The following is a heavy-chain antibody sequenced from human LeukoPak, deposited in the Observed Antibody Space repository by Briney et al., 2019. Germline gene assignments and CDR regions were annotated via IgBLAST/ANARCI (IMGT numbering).Heavy chain of an antibody. J-gene: IGHJ4*02. D-gene: IGHD4-23*01. V-gene: IGHV4-39*07. CDR2: IYYSGST. CDR3: ATSPVVRSQGPRGPPYYFDY. CDR1: GGSISSSSYY. Sequence: SETLSLTCTVSGGSISSSSYYWGWLRQPPGKGLEWIGSIYYSGSTYYNPSLKSRVTISVDTSKNQFSLKLSSVTAADTAVYYCATSPVVRSQGPRGPPYYFDYWGQGTLVTVSS.